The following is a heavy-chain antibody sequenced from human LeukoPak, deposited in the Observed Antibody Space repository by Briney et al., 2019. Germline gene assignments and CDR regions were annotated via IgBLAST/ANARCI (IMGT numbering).Heavy chain of an antibody. CDR1: GFTFSNYA. D-gene: IGHD3-22*01. CDR2: ISGSGGST. Sequence: GGSLRLSCAASGFTFSNYAMSWVRQAPGKGLEWVSAISGSGGSTYYADSVKGRFTISRDDSKNTLYLQMNSLRAEDTAVYYCAKAVGSSGYYLFDYWGQGTPVTVSS. CDR3: AKAVGSSGYYLFDY. V-gene: IGHV3-23*01. J-gene: IGHJ4*02.